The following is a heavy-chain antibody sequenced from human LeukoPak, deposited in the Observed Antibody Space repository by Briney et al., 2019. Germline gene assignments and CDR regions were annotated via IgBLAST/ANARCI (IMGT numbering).Heavy chain of an antibody. V-gene: IGHV3-21*01. CDR1: GFTFSSYS. J-gene: IGHJ6*03. CDR2: ISSSSSYI. Sequence: GGSLRLSCAASGFTFSSYSMNWVRQAPGKGLEWVSSISSSSSYIYYADSVKGRFTISRDNAKNSLYLQMSSLRAEDTAVYYCAREAYGGSYLREELDYMDVWGKGTTVTVSS. D-gene: IGHD1-26*01. CDR3: AREAYGGSYLREELDYMDV.